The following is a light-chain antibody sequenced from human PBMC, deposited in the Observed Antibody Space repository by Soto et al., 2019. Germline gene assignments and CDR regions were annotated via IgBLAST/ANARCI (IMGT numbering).Light chain of an antibody. CDR1: QSVSSS. V-gene: IGKV3-15*01. J-gene: IGKJ1*01. Sequence: EIVMTQSPATLSVSPGERATLSCRASQSVSSSFLAWYQQKPGQAPRLLIYGASTRATGIPARFSGSGSGTEFTLTISSLQSEDFAVYYCQQYNNWPRTFGQGTKVGIK. CDR3: QQYNNWPRT. CDR2: GAS.